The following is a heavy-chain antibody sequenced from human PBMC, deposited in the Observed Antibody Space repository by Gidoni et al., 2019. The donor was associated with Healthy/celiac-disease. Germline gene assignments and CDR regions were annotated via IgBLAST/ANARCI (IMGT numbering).Heavy chain of an antibody. D-gene: IGHD2-15*01. CDR2: IYYSGST. CDR3: ARGRVGYYFDY. Sequence: QVQLPESGPGLVKPSETLSLTCTVSGGSISSYYWSWIRQPPGKGLEWIGYIYYSGSTNYNPSLKSRVTISVDTSKNQFSLKLSSVTAADTAVYYCARGRVGYYFDYWGQGTLVTVSS. J-gene: IGHJ4*02. CDR1: GGSISSYY. V-gene: IGHV4-59*01.